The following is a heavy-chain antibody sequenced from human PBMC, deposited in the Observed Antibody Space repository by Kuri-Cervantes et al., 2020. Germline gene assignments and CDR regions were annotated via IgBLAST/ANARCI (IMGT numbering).Heavy chain of an antibody. J-gene: IGHJ5*02. CDR3: ARGRDDYDFWSGYENWFDP. CDR1: GYTFTYRY. CDR2: ITPFNGNT. V-gene: IGHV1-45*02. D-gene: IGHD3-3*01. Sequence: SSVNVSCMASGYTFTYRYLHWVRQAPGQALEWMGWITPFNGNTNYAQKFQDRVTITRDRSMSTAYMELSSLRSEDTAMYYCARGRDDYDFWSGYENWFDPWGQGTLVTVSS.